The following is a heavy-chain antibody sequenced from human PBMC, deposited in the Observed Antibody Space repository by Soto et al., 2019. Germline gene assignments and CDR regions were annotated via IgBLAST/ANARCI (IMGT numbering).Heavy chain of an antibody. Sequence: PGGSLRLSCAASGFTFSSYAMSWVRQAPGKGLEWVSAIGGSGGSTYYADSVKGRFTISRDNSKNTLYLQMNSLRAEDTAVDYCAKDTLQYNWKLAPYFDYWGQGTLVTVSS. CDR2: IGGSGGST. D-gene: IGHD1-1*01. CDR3: AKDTLQYNWKLAPYFDY. CDR1: GFTFSSYA. V-gene: IGHV3-23*01. J-gene: IGHJ4*02.